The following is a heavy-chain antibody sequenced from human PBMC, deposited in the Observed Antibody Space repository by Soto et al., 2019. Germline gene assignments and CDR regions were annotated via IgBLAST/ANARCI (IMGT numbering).Heavy chain of an antibody. Sequence: QVQLQESGPGLVKPSETLSLTCTVSGGSISTYYWSWIRQPPGKGLEWIGYIFYSGNTNYNPSLKSRVTMSVDTSKNQFSLTLSSVTAADTALYYCARGFRSSTSCYNDWFDPWGQGTLVTVSS. D-gene: IGHD2-2*02. CDR3: ARGFRSSTSCYNDWFDP. CDR2: IFYSGNT. J-gene: IGHJ5*02. CDR1: GGSISTYY. V-gene: IGHV4-59*01.